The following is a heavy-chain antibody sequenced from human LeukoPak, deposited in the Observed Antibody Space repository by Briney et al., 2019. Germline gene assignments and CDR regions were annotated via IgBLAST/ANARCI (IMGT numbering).Heavy chain of an antibody. CDR2: IYHSGST. CDR1: GYSISSGYY. J-gene: IGHJ4*02. D-gene: IGHD2/OR15-2a*01. CDR3: ARGNTFSSD. V-gene: IGHV4-38-2*02. Sequence: SETLSLTCTVSGYSISSGYYWGWIRQPPGKGLEWIGSIYHSGSTYYNPSLKSRVTISVDTSKNQFSLKLSSVTAADTAVYYCARGNTFSSDWGQGTLVTVSS.